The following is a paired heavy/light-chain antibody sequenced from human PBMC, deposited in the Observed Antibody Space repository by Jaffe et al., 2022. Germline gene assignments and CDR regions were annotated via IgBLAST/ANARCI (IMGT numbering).Light chain of an antibody. Sequence: EIVLTQSPGTLSLSPGERATLSCRASQSVSSSYLAWYQQKPGQAPRLLIYGASSRATGIPDRFSGSGSGTDFTLTISRLEPEDFAVYYCQQYGSSPPRFTFGPGTKVDIK. J-gene: IGKJ3*01. CDR3: QQYGSSPPRFT. CDR1: QSVSSSY. V-gene: IGKV3-20*01. CDR2: GAS.
Heavy chain of an antibody. CDR3: ARSPSLHNSEKYYFDY. D-gene: IGHD4-4*01. J-gene: IGHJ4*02. Sequence: QVQLQESGPGLVKPSETLSLTCAVSGYSISSGYYWGWIRQPPGKDLEWIGSIYHTGSTYYNPSLESRVTISVDTSKNQFSLNLSSVTAADTAVYYCARSPSLHNSEKYYFDYWGQGTLVTVSS. CDR2: IYHTGST. V-gene: IGHV4-38-2*01. CDR1: GYSISSGYY.